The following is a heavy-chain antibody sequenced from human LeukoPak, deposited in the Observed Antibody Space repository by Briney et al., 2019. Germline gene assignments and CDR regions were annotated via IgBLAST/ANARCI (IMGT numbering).Heavy chain of an antibody. CDR3: ARVAVGADFDY. J-gene: IGHJ4*02. Sequence: GGSLRLSCAASGFVFDNACMTWVRQAPGKGLEWVSYISSSGSTIYYADSVKGRFTISRDNAKNSLYLQMNSLRAEDTAVYYCARVAVGADFDYWGQGTLVTVSS. CDR1: GFVFDNAC. CDR2: ISSSGSTI. V-gene: IGHV3-48*04. D-gene: IGHD1-26*01.